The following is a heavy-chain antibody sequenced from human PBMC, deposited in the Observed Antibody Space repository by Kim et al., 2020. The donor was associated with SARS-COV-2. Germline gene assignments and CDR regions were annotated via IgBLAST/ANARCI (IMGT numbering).Heavy chain of an antibody. D-gene: IGHD2-15*01. V-gene: IGHV3-33*01. J-gene: IGHJ3*02. CDR1: GFTFSSYG. CDR3: ARGDVVVVAATEIHYDAFDI. Sequence: GGSLRLSCAASGFTFSSYGMHWVRQAPGKGLEWVAVIWYDGSNKYYADSVKGRFTISRDNSKNTLYLQMNSLRAEDTAVYYCARGDVVVVAATEIHYDAFDIWGQGTMVTVSS. CDR2: IWYDGSNK.